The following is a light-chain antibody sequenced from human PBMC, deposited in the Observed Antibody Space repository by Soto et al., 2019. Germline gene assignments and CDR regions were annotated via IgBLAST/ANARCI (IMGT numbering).Light chain of an antibody. J-gene: IGLJ1*01. CDR3: SSYTSSSTLV. CDR1: SSDVGGYNY. CDR2: DVS. Sequence: QSALTQPASVSGSPGQSITIPCTGTSSDVGGYNYVSWYQQHPGKAPKLMIYDVSNRPPGVSNRFSDSKSGNTASLTISGLQAEDEADYYCSSYTSSSTLVFGTGTKVTVL. V-gene: IGLV2-14*01.